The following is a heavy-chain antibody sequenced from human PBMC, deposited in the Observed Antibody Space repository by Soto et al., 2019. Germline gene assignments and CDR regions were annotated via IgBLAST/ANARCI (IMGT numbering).Heavy chain of an antibody. CDR3: AMVDVYVTPSPQDV. Sequence: QVQLVRSGAEVKNPGASVKVSCKASGYTFTRYGIGWVRQAPGQGLEWMGWINTYNGNTNYAQNVQGRVTLTTDTSTSTAYMELRSLRSNDTAIYYCAMVDVYVTPSPQDVWGQGTTVIVSS. D-gene: IGHD3-16*01. CDR1: GYTFTRYG. J-gene: IGHJ6*02. V-gene: IGHV1-18*01. CDR2: INTYNGNT.